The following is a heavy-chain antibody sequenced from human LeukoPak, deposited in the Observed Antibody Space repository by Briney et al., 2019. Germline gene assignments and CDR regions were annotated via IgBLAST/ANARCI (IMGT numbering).Heavy chain of an antibody. J-gene: IGHJ3*02. CDR2: ISGSGGST. Sequence: PGGSLRLSCAASGFTFSNYAMSWVRQAPGKGLEWVSGISGSGGSTYYADSVKGRFTISRDNSKNTLYLQMNSLRAEDTAVYYCAKVQTWELLVDAARQLDAFDIWGQGTMVTVSS. CDR1: GFTFSNYA. CDR3: AKVQTWELLVDAARQLDAFDI. V-gene: IGHV3-23*01. D-gene: IGHD1-26*01.